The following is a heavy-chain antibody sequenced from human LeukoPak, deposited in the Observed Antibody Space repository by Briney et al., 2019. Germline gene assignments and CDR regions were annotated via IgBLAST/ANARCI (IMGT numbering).Heavy chain of an antibody. Sequence: ASVRVSCKASGYTLTGYYVHWVRQAPGQGLQWMGWINPNSGGTNFAQNFQGRVTMTSDTSINTAYMELTRLRYDDTAVYYCARTTGYTSSWSDGLDIWGQRTMVTVSS. CDR2: INPNSGGT. J-gene: IGHJ3*02. CDR3: ARTTGYTSSWSDGLDI. CDR1: GYTLTGYY. D-gene: IGHD6-13*01. V-gene: IGHV1-2*02.